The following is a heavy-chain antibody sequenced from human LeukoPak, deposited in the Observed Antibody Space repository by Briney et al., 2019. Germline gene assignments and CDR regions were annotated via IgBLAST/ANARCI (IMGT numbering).Heavy chain of an antibody. V-gene: IGHV3-9*03. J-gene: IGHJ4*02. CDR3: AKASLGDYFDY. CDR2: ISWNSGSI. CDR1: GFTFDDYA. Sequence: PAGGSLRLSCAASGFTFDDYAMHWVRQAPGKGLEWVSGISWNSGSIGYADSVKGRFTISRDNAKNSLYLQMNSLRAEDMALYYCAKASLGDYFDYWGQGTLVTVSS. D-gene: IGHD1-26*01.